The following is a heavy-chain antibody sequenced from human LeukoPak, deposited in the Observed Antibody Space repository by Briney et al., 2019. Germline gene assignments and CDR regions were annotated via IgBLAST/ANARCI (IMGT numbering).Heavy chain of an antibody. CDR2: VDPEDGET. CDR3: ATGGSIAVAGTDY. Sequence: ASVKVSCKVSGYTFTDYYMHWVQQAPGKGLEWMGLVDPEDGETIYAEKFQGRVTITADTSTDTAYMELSSLRSEDTAVYYCATGGSIAVAGTDYWGQGTLVTVFS. J-gene: IGHJ4*02. CDR1: GYTFTDYY. V-gene: IGHV1-69-2*01. D-gene: IGHD6-19*01.